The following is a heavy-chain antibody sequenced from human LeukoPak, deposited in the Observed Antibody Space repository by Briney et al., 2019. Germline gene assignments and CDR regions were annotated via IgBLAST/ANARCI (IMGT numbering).Heavy chain of an antibody. J-gene: IGHJ4*02. CDR3: ARRRYDSSGYYYFDY. CDR2: IYYSGST. D-gene: IGHD3-22*01. Sequence: KASETLSLTCTVSGGSISSYYWSWIRQPPGKGLEWIGYIYYSGSTNYNPSLKSRVTISVDTSKNQFSLKLSSVTAADTAVYYCARRRYDSSGYYYFDYWGQGTLVTVSS. CDR1: GGSISSYY. V-gene: IGHV4-59*08.